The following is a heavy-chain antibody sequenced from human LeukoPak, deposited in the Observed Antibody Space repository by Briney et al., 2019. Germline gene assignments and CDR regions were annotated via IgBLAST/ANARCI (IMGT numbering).Heavy chain of an antibody. CDR2: INPENGNT. Sequence: ASVKVSCKASGYTFTNYGVTWVRQAPGQGLEWVGWINPENGNTNYAGTFQGRVTMTTDTSTNTAYMELRSLRSDDTAAYYCARVQGYYYYYLDVWGKGTTVTVSS. CDR3: ARVQGYYYYYLDV. CDR1: GYTFTNYG. J-gene: IGHJ6*03. V-gene: IGHV1-18*01.